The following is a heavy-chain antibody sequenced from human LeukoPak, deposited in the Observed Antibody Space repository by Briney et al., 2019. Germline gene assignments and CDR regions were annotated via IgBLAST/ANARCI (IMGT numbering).Heavy chain of an antibody. CDR2: IKKDGSEK. D-gene: IGHD3-16*01. CDR3: ASEGGAVAPNYFNS. J-gene: IGHJ4*02. Sequence: GGSLRLSCAASGFIFSSSWMSWVRQAPGKGLEWVANIKKDGSEKYYVDSVRGRFTISRDNAKKSLYLQMNSLRVKDTAVYYCASEGGAVAPNYFNSWGQGTLVTVSS. CDR1: GFIFSSSW. V-gene: IGHV3-7*01.